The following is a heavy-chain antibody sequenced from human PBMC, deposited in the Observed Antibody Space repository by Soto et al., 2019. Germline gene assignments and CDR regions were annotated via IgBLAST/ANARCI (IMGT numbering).Heavy chain of an antibody. V-gene: IGHV3-74*01. J-gene: IGHJ4*02. CDR1: GLAFSTYW. CDR2: INFDGSTT. Sequence: GGSLRLSCEASGLAFSTYWMHWVRQAPGKGLVWVARINFDGSTTTYADSVKGRFIISRDNAKNSVSLQMNTLRVEDTAVYYCAREDSIIIPAVSDFWGQGTLVTVSS. CDR3: AREDSIIIPAVSDF. D-gene: IGHD2-2*01.